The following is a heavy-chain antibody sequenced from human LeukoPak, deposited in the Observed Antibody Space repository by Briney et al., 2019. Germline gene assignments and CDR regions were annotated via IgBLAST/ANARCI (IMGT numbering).Heavy chain of an antibody. D-gene: IGHD1-1*01. J-gene: IGHJ4*02. Sequence: SGPTLMKPTPTLTLTCTFSGFSLSGGGVGVGWIRQPPGKALEWLALIFWNDDKRYSPSLKSRLTITKDPSKNQVVLTVTNVDPVDTATYYCARRLDWTYYFDYWGQGALVTVSS. CDR3: ARRLDWTYYFDY. V-gene: IGHV2-5*01. CDR1: GFSLSGGGVG. CDR2: IFWNDDK.